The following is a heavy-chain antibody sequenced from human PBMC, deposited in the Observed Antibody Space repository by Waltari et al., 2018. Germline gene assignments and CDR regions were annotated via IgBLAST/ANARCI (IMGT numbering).Heavy chain of an antibody. CDR1: GASITSVPYY. CDR3: ARSSYDPPVYFDL. Sequence: QLQLRESGPGMVQPSVTLSLTCTVSGASITSVPYYWRWIRQPAGLRLEWIGRFYATWGSSNYNPSLESRVTISGDTSKNQFSLEVRSVTAADTGTYYCARSSYDPPVYFDLWGQGTPVTVFS. CDR2: FYATWGSS. D-gene: IGHD3-16*01. V-gene: IGHV4-61*02. J-gene: IGHJ4*02.